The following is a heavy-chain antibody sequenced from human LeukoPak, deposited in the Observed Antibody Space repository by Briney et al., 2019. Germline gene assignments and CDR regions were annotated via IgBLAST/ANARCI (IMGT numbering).Heavy chain of an antibody. V-gene: IGHV1-2*02. CDR3: ARDSGYGSSWSDY. CDR2: INPNSGGT. D-gene: IGHD6-13*01. Sequence: ASVKVSCKSSGYTFTGYYMHWVRQAPGQGLEGMGWINPNSGGTNYAQKFQGRVTMTRDTSISTAYMELSRLGSDDTALYYCARDSGYGSSWSDYWGQGTLVTVSS. J-gene: IGHJ4*02. CDR1: GYTFTGYY.